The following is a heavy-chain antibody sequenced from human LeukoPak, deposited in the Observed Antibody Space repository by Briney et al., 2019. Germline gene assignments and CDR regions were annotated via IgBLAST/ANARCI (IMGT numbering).Heavy chain of an antibody. CDR1: GFTFSSYA. CDR2: ISGSGGST. J-gene: IGHJ6*02. D-gene: IGHD2-2*01. V-gene: IGHV3-23*01. CDR3: AKATGYCSSTSCYFTIYYYGMDV. Sequence: GGSLRLSCAASGFTFSSYAMSWVRQAPGKGLEWVSAISGSGGSTYYADSVKGRFTISRDNTKNTLYLQMNSLRAEDTAVYYCAKATGYCSSTSCYFTIYYYGMDVWGQGTTVTVSS.